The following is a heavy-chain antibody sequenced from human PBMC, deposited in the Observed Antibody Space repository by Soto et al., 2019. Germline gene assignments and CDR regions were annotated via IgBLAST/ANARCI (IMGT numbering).Heavy chain of an antibody. V-gene: IGHV4-59*01. CDR1: GGSIISYY. Sequence: SETLSLTCTVSGGSIISYYWSWIRQPPGKGLEWIGYIYYSGSTNYNPSLKSRVTISVDTSKNQFSLKLSSVTAADTAVYYCARGGDSSGYYLIGYWGQGTLVTVSS. J-gene: IGHJ4*02. CDR2: IYYSGST. D-gene: IGHD3-22*01. CDR3: ARGGDSSGYYLIGY.